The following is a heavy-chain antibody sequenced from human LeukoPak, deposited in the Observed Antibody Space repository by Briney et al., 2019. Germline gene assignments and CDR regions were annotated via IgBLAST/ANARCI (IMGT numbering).Heavy chain of an antibody. J-gene: IGHJ4*02. V-gene: IGHV4-59*01. Sequence: SETLSLTCTVSGGSISSYYWSWIRQPPGKGLEWIGYIYYSGSTNYNPSLKSRVTISVDTSKNQFSLKLSSVTAADTAVYYCARDVPGGRNDYWGQGTLVTVSS. CDR1: GGSISSYY. CDR3: ARDVPGGRNDY. D-gene: IGHD3-16*01. CDR2: IYYSGST.